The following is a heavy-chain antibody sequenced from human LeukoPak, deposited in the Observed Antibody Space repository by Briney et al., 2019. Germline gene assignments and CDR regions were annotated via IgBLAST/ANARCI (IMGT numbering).Heavy chain of an antibody. J-gene: IGHJ4*02. Sequence: GGSLRLSCAASGFTISSYWMSWVRQAPGKGLEWVANIKQDGSEKYYVDSVKGRFTISRDNAKNSLYLQMNSLRAEDTAVYYCAREDYDYVWGSYRYDYFDYWGQGTLVTVSS. CDR2: IKQDGSEK. CDR3: AREDYDYVWGSYRYDYFDY. D-gene: IGHD3-16*02. V-gene: IGHV3-7*01. CDR1: GFTISSYW.